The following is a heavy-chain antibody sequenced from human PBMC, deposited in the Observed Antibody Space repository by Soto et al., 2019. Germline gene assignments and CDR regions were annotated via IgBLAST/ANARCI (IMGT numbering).Heavy chain of an antibody. CDR3: ARDRVEYSYGYYYYYGMDV. CDR1: GGSISSYY. Sequence: SETLSLSCTVSGGSISSYYWSWIRQPPGKGLEWIGYIYYSGSTNYNPSLKSRVTISVDTSKNQFSLKLSSVTAADTAAYYCARDRVEYSYGYYYYYGMDVWGQGTTVTVSS. J-gene: IGHJ6*02. V-gene: IGHV4-59*01. D-gene: IGHD5-18*01. CDR2: IYYSGST.